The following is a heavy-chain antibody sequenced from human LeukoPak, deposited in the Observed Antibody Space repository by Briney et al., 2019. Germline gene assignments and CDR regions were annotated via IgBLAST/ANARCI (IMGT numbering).Heavy chain of an antibody. J-gene: IGHJ4*02. CDR2: IWYDGSNK. D-gene: IGHD1-7*01. CDR3: ARDLTGTRSEGCFDY. Sequence: PGGSLRLSCAASGFTFSSYGMHWVRQAPGKGLEWVTVIWYDGSNKYYADSVKGRFTISRDNSKNTLYLQMNSLRAEDTAVYYCARDLTGTRSEGCFDYWGQGTLVTVSS. CDR1: GFTFSSYG. V-gene: IGHV3-33*01.